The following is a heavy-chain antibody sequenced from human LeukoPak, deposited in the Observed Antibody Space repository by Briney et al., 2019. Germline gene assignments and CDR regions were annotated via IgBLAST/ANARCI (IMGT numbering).Heavy chain of an antibody. CDR2: ISGSGGST. Sequence: QPGGSLRLSCAASGFTFSSYAMSWVRQAPGKGLEWVSAISGSGGSTYYADSVKGRFTISRDNSKNTLYLQMNSLRAEDTAVYYCARGILIGYYQEDYWGQGTLVTVSS. D-gene: IGHD3-9*01. J-gene: IGHJ4*02. CDR1: GFTFSSYA. V-gene: IGHV3-23*01. CDR3: ARGILIGYYQEDY.